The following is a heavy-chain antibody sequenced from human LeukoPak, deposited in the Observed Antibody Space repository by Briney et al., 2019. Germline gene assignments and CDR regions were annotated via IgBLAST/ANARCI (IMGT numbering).Heavy chain of an antibody. D-gene: IGHD3-22*01. J-gene: IGHJ4*02. CDR3: ARYYDRSGYWSTPHFDC. CDR1: GDSISSYY. Sequence: SETLSLTCTVSGDSISSYYWSWIRQPAGKGLEWIGRIYTSGSTDYNPSLKSRVTMSVDTSKNQFSLKLSSVTAADTAVYYCARYYDRSGYWSTPHFDCWGQGTLVTVSS. V-gene: IGHV4-4*07. CDR2: IYTSGST.